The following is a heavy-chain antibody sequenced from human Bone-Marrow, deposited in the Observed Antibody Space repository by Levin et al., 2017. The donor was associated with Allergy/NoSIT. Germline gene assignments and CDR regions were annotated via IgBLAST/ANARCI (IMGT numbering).Heavy chain of an antibody. CDR3: ASKSPASELILTDF. D-gene: IGHD1-1*01. Sequence: ASVKVSCLASGFTLTNSSVQWFRQARGQRPEWMGWIVVRSSSTDYARPFQGRITITVDVSTSTAYLELAGLSLEDTAVYYCASKSPASELILTDFWGQGTLVTVS. CDR1: GFTLTNSS. V-gene: IGHV1-58*01. J-gene: IGHJ4*02. CDR2: IVVRSSST.